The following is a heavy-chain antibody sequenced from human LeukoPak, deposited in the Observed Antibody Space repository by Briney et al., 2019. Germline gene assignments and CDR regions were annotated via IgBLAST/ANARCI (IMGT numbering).Heavy chain of an antibody. V-gene: IGHV3-7*01. CDR1: RFTFSNYW. CDR3: ARDRVTMIRGVRILDYYYYYMDV. J-gene: IGHJ6*03. Sequence: GGSLRLSCADSRFTFSNYWMSWVRQAPGKGLEWVANIKQDGSEKYYVDSVKGRFTISRDNAKNSLYLQMNSLRVEDTAVYYCARDRVTMIRGVRILDYYYYYMDVWGKGTTVTISS. CDR2: IKQDGSEK. D-gene: IGHD3-10*01.